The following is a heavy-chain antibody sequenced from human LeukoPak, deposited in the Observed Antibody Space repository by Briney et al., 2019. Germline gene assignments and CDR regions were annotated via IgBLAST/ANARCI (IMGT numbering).Heavy chain of an antibody. J-gene: IGHJ5*02. Sequence: GGSLRLSCAASGFTVSSNYMSWVRQAPGKGLEWVSVIYSGGSTYYADSVKGRFTISRHNSKNTLYLQMNSLRAEDTAVYYCARHIAVAGHNWFDPWGQGTLSPSPQ. V-gene: IGHV3-53*04. D-gene: IGHD6-19*01. CDR2: IYSGGST. CDR1: GFTVSSNY. CDR3: ARHIAVAGHNWFDP.